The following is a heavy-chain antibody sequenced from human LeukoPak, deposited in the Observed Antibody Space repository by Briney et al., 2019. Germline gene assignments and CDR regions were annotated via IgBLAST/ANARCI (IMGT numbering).Heavy chain of an antibody. D-gene: IGHD2-2*02. J-gene: IGHJ6*02. Sequence: GGSLKLSCAASGFTFSSYAMSWVRQAPGKGLEWVSSISSSSSYIYYADSVKGRFTISRDNAKNSLYLQMNSLRAEDTAVYYCARDGDIVVVPAAIGGDYGMDVWGQGTTVTVSS. CDR2: ISSSSSYI. CDR3: ARDGDIVVVPAAIGGDYGMDV. V-gene: IGHV3-21*01. CDR1: GFTFSSYA.